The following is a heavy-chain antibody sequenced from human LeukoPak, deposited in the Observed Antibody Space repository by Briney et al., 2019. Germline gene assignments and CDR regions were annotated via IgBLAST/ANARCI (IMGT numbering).Heavy chain of an antibody. CDR3: VKIGQGGDSGFDC. V-gene: IGHV3-64D*06. D-gene: IGHD2-21*02. CDR1: GFTFSAYA. J-gene: IGHJ4*02. Sequence: GGSLRLSCSVSGFTFSAYAMHWVRQAPRQGLDYVSAISSNGGRTFYADSVSGRFTISRDNSKNTLYLQMSSLRPEDTAVYYCVKIGQGGDSGFDCWGQGTLVTVSS. CDR2: ISSNGGRT.